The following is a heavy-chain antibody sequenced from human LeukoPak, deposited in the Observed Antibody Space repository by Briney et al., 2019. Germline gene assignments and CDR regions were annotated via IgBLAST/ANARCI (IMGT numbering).Heavy chain of an antibody. D-gene: IGHD5-12*01. CDR3: AKGGGYEAQYYYYYLDV. J-gene: IGHJ6*03. CDR2: ISSFGSYI. Sequence: GGSLRLSCAASRFTFSSYSMNWVRQAPGKGLEWVSSISSFGSYIYYADSVKGRFTVSRDNSKNTLYLQMKSLRAGDTAVYYCAKGGGYEAQYYYYYLDVWGKGTTVTISS. V-gene: IGHV3-21*01. CDR1: RFTFSSYS.